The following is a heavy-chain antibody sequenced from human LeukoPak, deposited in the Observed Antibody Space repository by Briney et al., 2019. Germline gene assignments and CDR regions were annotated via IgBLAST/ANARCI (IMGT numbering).Heavy chain of an antibody. Sequence: SETLSLTCAVYGGSFSGYYRSWIRQPPGKGLEWIGEINHSGSTNYNPSLKSRVTISVDTSKNQFSLKLSSVTAADTAVYYCARAPRGRRDAPDYWGHGTLVTVSS. J-gene: IGHJ4*01. CDR3: ARAPRGRRDAPDY. V-gene: IGHV4-34*01. D-gene: IGHD3-10*01. CDR2: INHSGST. CDR1: GGSFSGYY.